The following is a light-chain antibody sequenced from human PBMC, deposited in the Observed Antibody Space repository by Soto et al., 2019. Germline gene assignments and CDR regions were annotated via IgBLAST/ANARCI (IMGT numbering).Light chain of an antibody. CDR1: SSDVGGYNY. J-gene: IGLJ2*01. CDR2: DVT. V-gene: IGLV2-14*01. Sequence: QSALTQPASVSASPGQSITISCTGTSSDVGGYNYVSWHQQHPGQAPKLMIYDVTNRPSGVSNRFSGSKSGNTASLTISGLQADDEADYYCSSYTSSSTVVFGGGTKVTVL. CDR3: SSYTSSSTVV.